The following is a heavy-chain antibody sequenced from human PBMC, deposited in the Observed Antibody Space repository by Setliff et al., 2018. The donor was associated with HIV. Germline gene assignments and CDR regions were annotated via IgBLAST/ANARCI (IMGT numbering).Heavy chain of an antibody. D-gene: IGHD1-20*01. CDR2: INANSGGT. V-gene: IGHV1-2*02. CDR1: GYTFIGYY. J-gene: IGHJ6*03. Sequence: ASVKVSCKASGYTFIGYYMYWVRQAPGQGLEWMGWINANSGGTKNAQKFQGRVTMTRDTSTSTAYMELSRLRSDDTAVYYCARDRRAYTLHYYYYYMDVWGKGTTVTVSS. CDR3: ARDRRAYTLHYYYYYMDV.